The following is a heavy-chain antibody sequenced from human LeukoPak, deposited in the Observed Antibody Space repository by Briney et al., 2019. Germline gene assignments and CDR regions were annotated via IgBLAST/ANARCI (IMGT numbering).Heavy chain of an antibody. J-gene: IGHJ4*02. Sequence: GGSLRLSCAASGFTFSDYYMSWIRQAPGKGLEWVSYISSSGSTIYYADSVKGRYTISRDNAKNSLYLQMNSLRAEDTAVYYCARVAVADYYFDYWGQGTLVTVSS. CDR1: GFTFSDYY. CDR2: ISSSGSTI. V-gene: IGHV3-11*01. D-gene: IGHD6-19*01. CDR3: ARVAVADYYFDY.